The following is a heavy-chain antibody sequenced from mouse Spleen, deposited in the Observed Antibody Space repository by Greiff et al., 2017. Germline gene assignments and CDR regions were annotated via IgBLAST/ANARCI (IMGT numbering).Heavy chain of an antibody. J-gene: IGHJ4*01. V-gene: IGHV2-9-1*01. CDR2: IWTGGGT. Sequence: QVQLKQSGPGLVAPSQSLSITCTVSGFSLTSSAISWVRQPPGKGLEGLGVIWTGGGTNYNSALKSRLSISKDNSKSQVFLKMNSLQTDDTARYYCARNYILRYAMDYWGQGTSVTVSS. D-gene: IGHD1-3*01. CDR3: ARNYILRYAMDY. CDR1: GFSLTSSA.